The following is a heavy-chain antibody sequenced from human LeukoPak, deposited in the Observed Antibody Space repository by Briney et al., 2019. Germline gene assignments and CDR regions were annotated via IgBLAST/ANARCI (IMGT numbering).Heavy chain of an antibody. D-gene: IGHD6-13*01. CDR3: AKPDNSWSFDY. Sequence: PGGSLRLXCAASGFTFNNYAMSWVRQAPGKGLEWVSAISGGGYSTYYADSVKGRFTISRDNSKNTMYLQINSLRAEDTAVYYCAKPDNSWSFDYWGQGTLVTVSS. CDR2: ISGGGYST. CDR1: GFTFNNYA. J-gene: IGHJ4*02. V-gene: IGHV3-23*01.